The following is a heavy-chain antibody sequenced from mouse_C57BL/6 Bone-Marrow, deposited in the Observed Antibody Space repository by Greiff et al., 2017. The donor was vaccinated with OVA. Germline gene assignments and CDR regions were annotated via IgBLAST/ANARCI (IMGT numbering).Heavy chain of an antibody. D-gene: IGHD2-5*01. CDR2: IDPSDSET. V-gene: IGHV1-52*01. J-gene: IGHJ2*01. CDR1: GYTFTSYW. Sequence: VQLQQSGAELVRPGSSVKLSCKASGYTFTSYWMHWVKQRPIQGLEWIGNIDPSDSETHYNQKFKDKATLTVDKSSSTAYMQLSSLTSEDSAVYYCARDSNYSYYFDYWGQGTTLTVSS. CDR3: ARDSNYSYYFDY.